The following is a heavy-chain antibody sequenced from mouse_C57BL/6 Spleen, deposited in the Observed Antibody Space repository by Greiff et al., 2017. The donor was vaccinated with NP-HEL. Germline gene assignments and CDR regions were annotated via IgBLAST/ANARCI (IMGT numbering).Heavy chain of an antibody. CDR3: AREDYYSNYEYFDV. CDR1: GYAFTNYL. Sequence: QVQLQQSGAELVRPGTSVKVSCKASGYAFTNYLIEWVKQRPGQGLEWIGVINPGSGGTNYNEKFKGKATLTADKSSSTAYMQLSSLTSEDSAVYVCAREDYYSNYEYFDVWGTGTTVTVSS. CDR2: INPGSGGT. J-gene: IGHJ1*03. V-gene: IGHV1-54*01. D-gene: IGHD2-5*01.